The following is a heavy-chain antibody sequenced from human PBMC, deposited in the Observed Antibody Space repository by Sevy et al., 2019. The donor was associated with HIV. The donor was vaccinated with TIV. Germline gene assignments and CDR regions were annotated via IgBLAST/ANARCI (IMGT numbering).Heavy chain of an antibody. CDR3: ARGGNYYYDSSGPFQH. D-gene: IGHD3-22*01. Sequence: SETLSLTCIFSVGPISSGGNYWSWIRQHPGKGLEWIGYIYYSGRTYYNPSLKSRVTISVATSKNQFSLKLSSVTAADTAVYYCARGGNYYYDSSGPFQHWGQGTLVTVSS. V-gene: IGHV4-31*03. CDR2: IYYSGRT. J-gene: IGHJ1*01. CDR1: VGPISSGGNY.